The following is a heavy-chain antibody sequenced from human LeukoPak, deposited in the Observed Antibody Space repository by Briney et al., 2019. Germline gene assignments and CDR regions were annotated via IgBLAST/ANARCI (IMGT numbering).Heavy chain of an antibody. Sequence: NPSETLSLTCTASGGSISSYYWSWIRQPPGKGLEWIGYIYYSGSTNYNPSLKSRVTISVDTSKNQFSLKLSSVTAADTAVYYCARLVDSSSCLFDPWGQGTLVTVSS. CDR3: ARLVDSSSCLFDP. D-gene: IGHD6-13*01. J-gene: IGHJ5*02. V-gene: IGHV4-59*12. CDR1: GGSISSYY. CDR2: IYYSGST.